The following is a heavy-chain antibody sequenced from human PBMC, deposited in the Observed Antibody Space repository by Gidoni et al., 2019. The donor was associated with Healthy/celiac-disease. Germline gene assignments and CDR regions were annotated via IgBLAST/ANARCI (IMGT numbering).Heavy chain of an antibody. D-gene: IGHD6-19*01. Sequence: QVQLVESGGGVVQPGRSLRLSCAASGLTFSGYGMHWVRQAPGKGLEWVAVISYDGSNKYYADSVKGRFTISRDNSKNTLYLQMNSLRAEDTAVYYCVIRAVAGTSLDYWGQGTLVTVSS. CDR1: GLTFSGYG. CDR2: ISYDGSNK. J-gene: IGHJ4*02. CDR3: VIRAVAGTSLDY. V-gene: IGHV3-30*03.